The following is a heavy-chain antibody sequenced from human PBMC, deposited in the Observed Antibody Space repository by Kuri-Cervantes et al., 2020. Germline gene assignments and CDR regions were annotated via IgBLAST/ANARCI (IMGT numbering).Heavy chain of an antibody. D-gene: IGHD1-26*01. CDR1: GFTFSSYG. CDR3: ARDKGKGSYGDY. Sequence: SLKISCAASGFTFSSYGMHWVRQSSDKGLEWLGLMLSDGSKEYYADSVKGRFTISRDNSRDTLYLQMNSLKAEDTALYYCARDKGKGSYGDYWGQGTLVTVSS. V-gene: IGHV3-33*01. J-gene: IGHJ4*02. CDR2: MLSDGSKE.